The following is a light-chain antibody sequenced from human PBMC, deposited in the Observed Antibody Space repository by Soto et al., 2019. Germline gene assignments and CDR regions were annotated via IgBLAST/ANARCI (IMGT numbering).Light chain of an antibody. CDR2: DAF. Sequence: EKVMTQSPATLSVSPGERDTLSCRASQSVKSRLAWYQQKPGQAPRLLIYDAFTRATGIPARFSGSASGTEFTLTISSLQSGDFAVYYCQQYDEWPLTLGGGTTVEIK. V-gene: IGKV3-15*01. J-gene: IGKJ4*01. CDR3: QQYDEWPLT. CDR1: QSVKSR.